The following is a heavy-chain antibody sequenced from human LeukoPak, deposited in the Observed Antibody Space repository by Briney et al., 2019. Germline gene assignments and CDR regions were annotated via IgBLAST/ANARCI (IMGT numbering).Heavy chain of an antibody. D-gene: IGHD6-6*01. CDR2: IYYSGST. CDR3: ARHSVPNSSSYYFDY. V-gene: IGHV4-39*01. J-gene: IGHJ4*02. Sequence: PSETLSLTCTVSGGSISSSSYYWGWIRQPPGKGLEWIGSIYYSGSTYYNPSLKSRVTISVDTSKNQFSLKLSSVTAADTAVYYCARHSVPNSSSYYFDYWGQGTLVTVSS. CDR1: GGSISSSSYY.